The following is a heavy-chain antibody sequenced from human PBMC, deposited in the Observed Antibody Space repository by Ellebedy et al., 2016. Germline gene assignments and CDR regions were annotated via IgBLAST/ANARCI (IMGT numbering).Heavy chain of an antibody. Sequence: ASVKVSCKASGGTFSSYAISWVRQAPGQGLEWMGRIIPILGIANYAQKFQGRVTITADKSTSTAYMELSSLRSEDTAVYYCARRGIAVAGAKDYWGQGTLVTVSS. CDR2: IIPILGIA. CDR1: GGTFSSYA. D-gene: IGHD6-19*01. CDR3: ARRGIAVAGAKDY. J-gene: IGHJ4*02. V-gene: IGHV1-69*04.